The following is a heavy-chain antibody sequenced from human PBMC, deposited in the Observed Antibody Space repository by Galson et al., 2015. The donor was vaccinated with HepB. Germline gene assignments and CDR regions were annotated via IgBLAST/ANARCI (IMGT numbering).Heavy chain of an antibody. J-gene: IGHJ3*02. D-gene: IGHD6-19*01. V-gene: IGHV5-51*03. CDR2: IYPGDSDT. Sequence: QSGAEVKKPGESLKISCMGSGYSFTSYWIGWVRQMPGKGLEWMGIIYPGDSDTRYSPSFQGQVTISADKSISTAYLQWSSLKASDTAMYYCARPLPRVAVAGTAGVVGAFDIWGQGTMVTVSS. CDR3: ARPLPRVAVAGTAGVVGAFDI. CDR1: GYSFTSYW.